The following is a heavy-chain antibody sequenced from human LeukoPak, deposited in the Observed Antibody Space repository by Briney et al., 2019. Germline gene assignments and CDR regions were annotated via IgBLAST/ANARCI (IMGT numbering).Heavy chain of an antibody. CDR2: ISYDGSNK. J-gene: IGHJ4*02. D-gene: IGHD3-22*01. Sequence: PGGSLRLSCAASGFTFSSYAMHWVRQAPGKGLEWVAVISYDGSNKYYADSVKGRFTISRDNSKNTLYLQMNSLRAEDTAVYYCAKGYYYYDSSGYALDYWGQGTLVTVSS. CDR3: AKGYYYYDSSGYALDY. CDR1: GFTFSSYA. V-gene: IGHV3-30*04.